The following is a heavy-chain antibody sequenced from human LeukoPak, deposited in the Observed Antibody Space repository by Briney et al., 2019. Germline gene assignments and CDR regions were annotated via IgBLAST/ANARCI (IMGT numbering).Heavy chain of an antibody. V-gene: IGHV3-7*03. CDR1: GFAFSNYW. CDR3: ARRNAMDV. J-gene: IGHJ6*02. CDR2: INRDGSVR. Sequence: GGSLRLSCAASGFAFSNYWMTWVRQAPGKGLEWVANINRDGSVRYYVDSVKGRFTISRDDAKSSLYLQMNSLRAEDTAVYYCARRNAMDVWGQGTTVIVFS.